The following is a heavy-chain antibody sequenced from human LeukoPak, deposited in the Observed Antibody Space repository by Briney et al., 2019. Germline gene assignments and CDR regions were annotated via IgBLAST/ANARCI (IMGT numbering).Heavy chain of an antibody. CDR1: GGSISTYY. CDR3: ARQGQWLVY. Sequence: SETLSLTCTVSGGSISTYYWSWIRQPPGKGLEWIGYIYYSGSTNYNPSLKSRVTISVDTSKNQFSLKLNSVTAADTAVYYCARQGQWLVYWGQGTLVTVSS. J-gene: IGHJ4*02. V-gene: IGHV4-59*08. D-gene: IGHD6-19*01. CDR2: IYYSGST.